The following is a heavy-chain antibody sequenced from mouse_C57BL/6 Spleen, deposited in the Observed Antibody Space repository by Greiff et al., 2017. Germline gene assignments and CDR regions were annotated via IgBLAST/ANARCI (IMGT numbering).Heavy chain of an antibody. CDR2: IDPNSGGT. CDR1: GYTFTSYW. V-gene: IGHV1-72*01. D-gene: IGHD1-1*01. J-gene: IGHJ3*01. CDR3: ARGDYYGAWFAY. Sequence: QVQLQQPGAELVRPGSSVKLSCKASGYTFTSYWMHWVKQRPIQGLEWIGRIDPNSGGTKYNEKFKSKATLTVDKPSSTAYMQLSSLTSEDSAVYYCARGDYYGAWFAYWGQGTLVTVSA.